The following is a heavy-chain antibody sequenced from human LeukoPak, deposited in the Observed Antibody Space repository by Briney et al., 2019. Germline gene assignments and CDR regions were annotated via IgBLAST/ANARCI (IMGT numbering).Heavy chain of an antibody. J-gene: IGHJ4*02. CDR1: GITVSTNY. Sequence: GGSLRLSCAASGITVSTNYMSWVRQAPGKGLEWVSIAFSDGRTFYADSVKGRFTISRDSSKNTVFLQMNSLRAEDTAVYYCARGDLDYWGQGTLATVSS. V-gene: IGHV3-53*01. CDR2: AFSDGRT. CDR3: ARGDLDY.